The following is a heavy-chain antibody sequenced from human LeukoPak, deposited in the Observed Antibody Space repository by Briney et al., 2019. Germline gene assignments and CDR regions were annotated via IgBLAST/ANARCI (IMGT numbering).Heavy chain of an antibody. J-gene: IGHJ6*02. CDR1: GFTFSSYA. Sequence: GGSLRLSCAASGFTFSSYAMSWVRQAPGKGLEWVSAISGSGGSTYYPDSVKGRFTISRNNSKNTLYLKMNSLRAEDTAVYYCASARRNYYYYGMDVWGQGTTVTVSS. CDR3: ASARRNYYYYGMDV. V-gene: IGHV3-23*01. CDR2: ISGSGGST.